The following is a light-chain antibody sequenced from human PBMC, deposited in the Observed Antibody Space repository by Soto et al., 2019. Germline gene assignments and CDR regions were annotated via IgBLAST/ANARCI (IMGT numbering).Light chain of an antibody. CDR2: DST. J-gene: IGKJ5*01. V-gene: IGKV3-11*01. CDR1: QSIHTS. CDR3: QQRNVWPPIT. Sequence: VLTQSPATLSLSPGERATLSCRASQSIHTSLAWYQQEPGQPPRLVVYDSTLRANGVPDRFGGSRSGTEFTLTINNLEPEDFAVYYCQQRNVWPPITFG.